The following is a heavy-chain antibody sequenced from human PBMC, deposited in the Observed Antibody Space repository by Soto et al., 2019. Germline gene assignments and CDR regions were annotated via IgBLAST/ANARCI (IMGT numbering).Heavy chain of an antibody. CDR1: GYTFTSYG. Sequence: QVQLVQSGAEVKKPGASVKVSCKASGYTFTSYGISWVRQAPGQGLEWMGWISAYNGNTNYAQKLQGRVTMTTDTSTSTAYMELRSLSSDDTAVYYCARDMAIAVAGFNWFDPWGQGTLGTVSS. J-gene: IGHJ5*02. V-gene: IGHV1-18*01. D-gene: IGHD6-19*01. CDR3: ARDMAIAVAGFNWFDP. CDR2: ISAYNGNT.